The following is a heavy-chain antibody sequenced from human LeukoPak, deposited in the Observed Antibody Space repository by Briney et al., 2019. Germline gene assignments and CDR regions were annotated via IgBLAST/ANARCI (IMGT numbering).Heavy chain of an antibody. CDR3: ARGYSYGYSSFDY. J-gene: IGHJ4*02. V-gene: IGHV5-51*01. D-gene: IGHD5-18*01. Sequence: GESLKISCKASGYSFTNHWIAWVRQMPGKGLEWMGIIYPGDSDTRYGPSFQGQVTISADKSISAAYPQWSSLKASDTAMYYCARGYSYGYSSFDYWGQGTLVTVSS. CDR1: GYSFTNHW. CDR2: IYPGDSDT.